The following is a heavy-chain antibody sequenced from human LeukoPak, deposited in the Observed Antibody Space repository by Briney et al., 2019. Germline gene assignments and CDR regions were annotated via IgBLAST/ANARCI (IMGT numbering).Heavy chain of an antibody. CDR1: GYTFTSYG. CDR3: ARVLRYCSSNSCYLNWFDP. CDR2: ISAYKGNT. V-gene: IGHV1-18*01. Sequence: GASVKVSCKASGYTFTSYGISWVRHAPGQGLEWMGWISAYKGNTNYAQKLQGRVTMTTDTSTSTAYMELRSLRSDDTAVYYCARVLRYCSSNSCYLNWFDPWGQGTLVTVSS. J-gene: IGHJ5*02. D-gene: IGHD2-2*01.